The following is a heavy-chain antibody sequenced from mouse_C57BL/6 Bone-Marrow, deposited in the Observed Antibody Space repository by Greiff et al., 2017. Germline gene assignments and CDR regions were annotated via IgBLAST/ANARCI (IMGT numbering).Heavy chain of an antibody. CDR2: INPSTGGT. CDR3: ARDSYWYFDV. V-gene: IGHV1-42*01. J-gene: IGHJ1*03. CDR1: GYSFTGYY. Sequence: EVQLQQSGPELVKPGASVKISCKASGYSFTGYYMNWVKQSPEKSLEWIGEINPSTGGTTYNEKFKAKATLTVDKSSSTAYMQLKSLTSEDSAVYYCARDSYWYFDVWGTGTPVTVSA.